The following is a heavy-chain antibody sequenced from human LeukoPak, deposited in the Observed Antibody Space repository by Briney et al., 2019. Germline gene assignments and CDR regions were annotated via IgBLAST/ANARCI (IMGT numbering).Heavy chain of an antibody. Sequence: SETLSLTCPVSGGSINSYYWTWIRQPPGKGLEWIGYIHNTESTNYNPALKSRVTISIDTSKNQFSLKLSSVTAADTAVYYCARLGLWFGEATWGQRTLVTVSS. V-gene: IGHV4-59*08. J-gene: IGHJ4*02. CDR1: GGSINSYY. CDR2: IHNTEST. D-gene: IGHD3-10*01. CDR3: ARLGLWFGEAT.